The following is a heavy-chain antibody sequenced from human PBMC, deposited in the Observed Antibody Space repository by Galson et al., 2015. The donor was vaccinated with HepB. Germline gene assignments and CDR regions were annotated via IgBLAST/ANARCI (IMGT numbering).Heavy chain of an antibody. CDR2: IYYSGST. Sequence: SETLSLTCTVSGGSISSSSYYWGWIRQPPGKGLEWIGSIYYSGSTYYNPSLKSRVTISVDTSKNQFSLKLSSVTAADTAVYYCARHYCSGGSCYLFDYWGQGTLVTVSS. D-gene: IGHD2-15*01. CDR1: GGSISSSSYY. V-gene: IGHV4-39*01. J-gene: IGHJ4*02. CDR3: ARHYCSGGSCYLFDY.